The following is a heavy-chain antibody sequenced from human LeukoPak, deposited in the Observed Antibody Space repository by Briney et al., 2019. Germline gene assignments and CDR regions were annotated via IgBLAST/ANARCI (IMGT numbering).Heavy chain of an antibody. CDR3: VKGGPRAQLVDF. V-gene: IGHV3-23*01. CDR2: IGGSGGVT. Sequence: PGGSLRLSCAASGFTFSSYSMGWVRRAPGKGLEWVSCIGGSGGVTYYTDSVRGRFTLSRNNSENTVYLQMNSLRAEDTAVYYCVKGGPRAQLVDFWGQGTLVTVSS. D-gene: IGHD2-2*01. CDR1: GFTFSSYS. J-gene: IGHJ4*02.